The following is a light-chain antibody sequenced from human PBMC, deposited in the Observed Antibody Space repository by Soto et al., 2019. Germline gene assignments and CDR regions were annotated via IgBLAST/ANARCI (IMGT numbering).Light chain of an antibody. CDR1: QDIGKF. CDR3: QQYGT. J-gene: IGKJ3*01. CDR2: DAS. Sequence: DIQMSQSPYSLSASVGDRVTITCQASQDIGKFLSWYQHKRGEAPKLLMHDASTLETGVPARFSGSGSGTDFTLTISSLQPEDIATYYCQQYGTFGPWNNVDIQ. V-gene: IGKV1-33*01.